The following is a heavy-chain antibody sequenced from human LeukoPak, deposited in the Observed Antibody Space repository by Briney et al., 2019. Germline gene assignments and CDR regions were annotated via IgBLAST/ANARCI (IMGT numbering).Heavy chain of an antibody. CDR3: ARDMGSSSWVSYYYYGMDV. D-gene: IGHD6-6*01. J-gene: IGHJ6*02. CDR2: INSDGSST. CDR1: GFIFSSYS. V-gene: IGHV3-74*01. Sequence: GGSLRLSCAASGFIFSSYSMSWVRQAPGKGLVWVSRINSDGSSTSYADSVKGRFTISRDNAKNTLYLQMNSLRAEDTAVYYCARDMGSSSWVSYYYYGMDVWGQGTTVTVSS.